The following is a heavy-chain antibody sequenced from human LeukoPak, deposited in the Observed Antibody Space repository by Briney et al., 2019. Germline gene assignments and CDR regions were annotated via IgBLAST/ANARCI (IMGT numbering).Heavy chain of an antibody. V-gene: IGHV1-18*01. D-gene: IGHD3-22*01. CDR3: ARGPYYYDSSGYPIPEYYFDY. CDR1: GYTFTSYG. CDR2: ISAYNGNT. Sequence: GASVKVSCKASGYTFTSYGISWVRQAPGQGLEGMGWISAYNGNTNYAQKLQGRVTMTTDTSTSTAYMELRSLRSDDTAVYYCARGPYYYDSSGYPIPEYYFDYWGQGTLVTVSS. J-gene: IGHJ4*02.